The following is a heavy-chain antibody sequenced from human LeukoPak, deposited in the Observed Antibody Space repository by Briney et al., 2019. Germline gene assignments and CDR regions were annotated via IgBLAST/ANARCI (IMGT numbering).Heavy chain of an antibody. CDR3: ARADTTMVDPYIDY. V-gene: IGHV3-7*01. D-gene: IGHD5-18*01. CDR2: IMQDGSEK. J-gene: IGHJ4*02. CDR1: GFTFSSYG. Sequence: RSLRLSCAASGFTFSSYGMHWVRQAPGKGLEWVANIMQDGSEKYYVDSVKGRFTISRDNAKNSLYLQMNSLRAEDTAVYYCARADTTMVDPYIDYWGQGTLVTVSS.